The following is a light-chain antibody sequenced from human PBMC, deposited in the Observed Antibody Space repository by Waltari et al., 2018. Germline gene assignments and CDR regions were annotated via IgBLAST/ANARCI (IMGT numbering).Light chain of an antibody. CDR1: NLGRKS. CDR3: LVWHSTIDHQGV. Sequence: SYVVTQSPSVSVAPGETARITRGGENLGRKSVNWYQQRPGQAPVLVISYDTARPSGIPERFSGSNSGNTATLTISWVEAEDEADYYCLVWHSTIDHQGVFGGGTKLTVL. J-gene: IGLJ2*01. CDR2: YDT. V-gene: IGLV3-21*04.